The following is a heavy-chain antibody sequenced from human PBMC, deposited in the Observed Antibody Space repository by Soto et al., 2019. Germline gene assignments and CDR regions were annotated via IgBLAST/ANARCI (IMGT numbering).Heavy chain of an antibody. D-gene: IGHD3-3*01. V-gene: IGHV3-9*01. Sequence: EVQLVESGGGLVQPGRSLRLSCAASGFTFDDYAMHWVRQAPGKGLEWVSGISWNSGSIGYADSVKGRFTISRDNAKNSLYLQMNSLRAEDTVLYYCAKDNTNDFWSGYQYYYYYYYMDVWGKGTTVTVSS. CDR3: AKDNTNDFWSGYQYYYYYYYMDV. J-gene: IGHJ6*03. CDR2: ISWNSGSI. CDR1: GFTFDDYA.